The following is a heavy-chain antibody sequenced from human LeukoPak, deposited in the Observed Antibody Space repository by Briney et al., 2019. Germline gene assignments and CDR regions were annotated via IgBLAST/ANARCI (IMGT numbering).Heavy chain of an antibody. J-gene: IGHJ4*02. CDR3: ASSGDTAMARLGY. V-gene: IGHV4-39*01. CDR1: GVSISSSSYY. Sequence: SETLSLTCTVSGVSISSSSYYWGWIRQPPGKGLEWIGCIYYTGSTYYNPSLKSRVTISVDTSKNQFSLKLSSVTAADTAVYYCASSGDTAMARLGYWGQGTLVTVSS. D-gene: IGHD5-18*01. CDR2: IYYTGST.